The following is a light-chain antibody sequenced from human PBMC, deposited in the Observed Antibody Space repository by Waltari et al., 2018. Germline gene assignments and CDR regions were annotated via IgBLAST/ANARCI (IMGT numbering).Light chain of an antibody. CDR2: RTS. Sequence: DIQMTQSPSSLSPSIEDRVTITCRARHNLSNLLAWYQQQPGKAPKLLIYRTSSLQGGVPSRFSGSGSGTDFTLTISSLQPEDFETYFCQQYNNATYTVGQGTKVEI. J-gene: IGKJ2*01. CDR1: HNLSNL. V-gene: IGKV1-5*03. CDR3: QQYNNATYT.